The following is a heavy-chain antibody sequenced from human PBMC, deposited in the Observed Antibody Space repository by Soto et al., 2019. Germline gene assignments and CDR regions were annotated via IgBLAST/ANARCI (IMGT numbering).Heavy chain of an antibody. J-gene: IGHJ4*02. Sequence: VKVSCENSGLVFTSSAGQWVRQARRQRLEWIGWLVVGSGNTHYAQHFQERVTLTRDMSTGTAYMELSSLRSEDTAVYYCAAVPVLRFLKWLPAYFDYWGQGTLVTVSS. D-gene: IGHD3-3*01. CDR2: LVVGSGNT. CDR1: GLVFTSSA. V-gene: IGHV1-58*01. CDR3: AAVPVLRFLKWLPAYFDY.